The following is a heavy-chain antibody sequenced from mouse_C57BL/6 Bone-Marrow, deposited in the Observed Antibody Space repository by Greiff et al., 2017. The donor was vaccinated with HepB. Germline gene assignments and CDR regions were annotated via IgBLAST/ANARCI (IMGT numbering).Heavy chain of an antibody. CDR3: ARKGTGRAY. Sequence: DVQLQESGPGLVKPSQSLSLTCSVTGYSITSGYYWNWIRKFPGNKLEWMGYISYDGSNNYNPSLKNRISITRDTSKNQFFLKLNSVTTEDTATYYCARKGTGRAYWGQGTLVTVSA. CDR1: GYSITSGYY. J-gene: IGHJ3*01. D-gene: IGHD4-1*01. CDR2: ISYDGSN. V-gene: IGHV3-6*01.